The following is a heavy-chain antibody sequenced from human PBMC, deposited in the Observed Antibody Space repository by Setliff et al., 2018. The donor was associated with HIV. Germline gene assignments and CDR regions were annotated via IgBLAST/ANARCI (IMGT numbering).Heavy chain of an antibody. V-gene: IGHV1-8*01. Sequence: ASVKVSCKPSGHTFTNYDIHWMRRATGQGLEWMGWMNPNSGVSGYALKFHDRVTMTRDTSITAAYMELSSLTSEDTAVYYCARGKGVGGVIITGGLDVWGQGTTVTVSS. CDR3: ARGKGVGGVIITGGLDV. D-gene: IGHD3-10*01. CDR2: MNPNSGVS. J-gene: IGHJ6*02. CDR1: GHTFTNYD.